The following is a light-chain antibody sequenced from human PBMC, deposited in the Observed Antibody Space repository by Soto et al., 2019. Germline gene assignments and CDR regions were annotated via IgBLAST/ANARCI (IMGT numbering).Light chain of an antibody. V-gene: IGKV3D-15*01. Sequence: EIVMTQSPGTLSVSPGERAPLSCGASQSVSTNLAWYQQKPGQAPRLLIYGASTRATGIPARFSGSGSGTDFTLTISSLQSEDFAVYYCQQYHNWVTFGGGTKVDIK. J-gene: IGKJ4*01. CDR1: QSVSTN. CDR2: GAS. CDR3: QQYHNWVT.